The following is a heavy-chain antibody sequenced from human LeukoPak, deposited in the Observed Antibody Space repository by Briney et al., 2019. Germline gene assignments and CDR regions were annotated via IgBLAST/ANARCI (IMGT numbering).Heavy chain of an antibody. Sequence: PGGSLRLSCVASGFTFSSYWMHWVRQAPGKGLVWVSRINSDGSSTSYADSVKGRFTISRDNAKNTLYLQMNSLRAEDTAVYYCAREVRCSSTSCYFSGWFDPWGQGTLVTVSS. CDR2: INSDGSST. V-gene: IGHV3-74*01. J-gene: IGHJ5*02. CDR3: AREVRCSSTSCYFSGWFDP. CDR1: GFTFSSYW. D-gene: IGHD2-2*01.